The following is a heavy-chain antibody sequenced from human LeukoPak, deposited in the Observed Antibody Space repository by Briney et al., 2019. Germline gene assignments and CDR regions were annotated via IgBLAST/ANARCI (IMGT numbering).Heavy chain of an antibody. V-gene: IGHV4-34*01. D-gene: IGHD3-3*01. J-gene: IGHJ4*02. CDR3: ARGDHYDSSRDYYTQTGYYFDY. CDR2: INPTGGT. CDR1: GGTFSAYY. Sequence: SETLSLTCAVHGGTFSAYYWSWVRQPPGKGLEWVGEINPTGGTNYNPSLKSRVTMSIDTSKNHFSLNLTSVIAADTAVYYCARGDHYDSSRDYYTQTGYYFDYWGQGTLVSVSS.